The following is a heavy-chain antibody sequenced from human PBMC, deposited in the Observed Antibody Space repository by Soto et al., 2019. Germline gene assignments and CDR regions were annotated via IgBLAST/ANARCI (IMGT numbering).Heavy chain of an antibody. J-gene: IGHJ4*02. CDR3: ARGDIVVVPAAMGPAAGTRYYFDY. V-gene: IGHV1-69*01. CDR2: IIPIFGTA. CDR1: GGTFSSYA. Sequence: QVQLVQSGAEVKKPGSSVKVSCKASGGTFSSYAISWVRQAPGQGLEWMGGIIPIFGTANYAQKFQGRVTITADESTSTAYMELSSLRSEDTAVYYCARGDIVVVPAAMGPAAGTRYYFDYWAREPWSPSPQ. D-gene: IGHD2-2*01.